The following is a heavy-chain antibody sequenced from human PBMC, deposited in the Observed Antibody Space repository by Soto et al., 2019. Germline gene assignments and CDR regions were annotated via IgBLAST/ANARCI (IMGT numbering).Heavy chain of an antibody. CDR3: AKDKFSYGMDV. V-gene: IGHV3-30*18. CDR2: ISYDGSNK. CDR1: GFPFSSYG. J-gene: IGHJ6*02. Sequence: GGSLRLSCPASGFPFSSYGLHWFRQAPGKGLEWVAVISYDGSNKYYADSVKGRFTISRDNSKNTLYLQMNSLRAEDTAVYYCAKDKFSYGMDVWGQGTTVTVSS.